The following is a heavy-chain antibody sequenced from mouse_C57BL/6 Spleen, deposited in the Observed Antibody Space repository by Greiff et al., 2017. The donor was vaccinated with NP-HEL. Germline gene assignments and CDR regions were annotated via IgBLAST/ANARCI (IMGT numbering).Heavy chain of an antibody. CDR1: GYTFTSYG. Sequence: QVQLQQSGAELARPGASVKLSCKASGYTFTSYGISWVKQRTGQGLEWIGEIYPRSGNTYYNEKFKGKATLTADKSSSTAYMELRSLTSEDSAVYFCAREGNWDAVDYWGQGTTLTVSS. V-gene: IGHV1-81*01. D-gene: IGHD4-1*01. J-gene: IGHJ2*01. CDR3: AREGNWDAVDY. CDR2: IYPRSGNT.